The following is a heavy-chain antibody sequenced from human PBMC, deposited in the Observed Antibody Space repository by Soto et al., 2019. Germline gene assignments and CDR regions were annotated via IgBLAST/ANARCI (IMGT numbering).Heavy chain of an antibody. D-gene: IGHD1-7*01. CDR3: ARDDGTTSGVDS. V-gene: IGHV1-2*02. Sequence: ASVKVSCKASGYPFSDYYIHWVRQAPGQGLEWMGWINPKTGGTLYAKNFQGRVTMTRDTSISTAYMELSRLRSDDTALYYCARDDGTTSGVDSWGRGTPVTVSS. CDR1: GYPFSDYY. CDR2: INPKTGGT. J-gene: IGHJ4*02.